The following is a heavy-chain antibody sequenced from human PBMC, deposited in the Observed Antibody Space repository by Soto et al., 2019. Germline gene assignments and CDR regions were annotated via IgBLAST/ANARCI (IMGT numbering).Heavy chain of an antibody. D-gene: IGHD2-2*01. V-gene: IGHV3-30*18. CDR1: GFAFSSYG. J-gene: IGHJ6*02. Sequence: GGSLRLSCAAVGFAFSSYGMHWVRQAPGKGLEWVAVISYDGSNEYYADSVKGRFAISRDNSKNTLYLQMNSLRTEDTAVYYCAKDNNPVVVPAAMGGVAVWGQGTMVTVSS. CDR3: AKDNNPVVVPAAMGGVAV. CDR2: ISYDGSNE.